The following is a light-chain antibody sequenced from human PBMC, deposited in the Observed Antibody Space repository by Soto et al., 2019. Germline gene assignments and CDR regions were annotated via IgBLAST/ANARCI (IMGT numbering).Light chain of an antibody. CDR1: QTISSW. Sequence: DIQMTQSPSTLAASVGDTVTITCRASQTISSWLAWYQQKPGKAPKLLIQKASSLESGVPSRCSGCRSGTEFTLTITSLQPDEFATYYCQQSRTFGQGTKVEIK. V-gene: IGKV1-5*03. CDR3: QQSRT. CDR2: KAS. J-gene: IGKJ1*01.